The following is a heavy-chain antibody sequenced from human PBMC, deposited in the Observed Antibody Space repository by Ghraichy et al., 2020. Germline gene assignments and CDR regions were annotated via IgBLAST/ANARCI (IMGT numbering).Heavy chain of an antibody. J-gene: IGHJ4*02. D-gene: IGHD4-11*01. Sequence: GVLNISCAASGFTFSSYWMSWVRQAPGKGLEWVANIKQDGSEKYYVDSVKGRFTISRDNAKNSLYLQMNSLRAEDTAVYYCARDHSNYPLDYWGQGTLVTVSS. CDR1: GFTFSSYW. V-gene: IGHV3-7*03. CDR2: IKQDGSEK. CDR3: ARDHSNYPLDY.